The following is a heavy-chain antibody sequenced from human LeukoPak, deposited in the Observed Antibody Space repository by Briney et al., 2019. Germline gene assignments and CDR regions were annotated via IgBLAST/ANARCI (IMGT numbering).Heavy chain of an antibody. V-gene: IGHV3-23*01. D-gene: IGHD3-10*01. J-gene: IGHJ4*02. Sequence: GGSLRLSCIASGFTFSDYSFNWVRQAPGKGLDWVSAVSGSGGTTFYADSVKGRFTISRDNSKNTVYLEMDSLRDEDTAVYYCAKVAVFWFYGSGSYFDYWGQGSLVTVSS. CDR2: VSGSGGTT. CDR3: AKVAVFWFYGSGSYFDY. CDR1: GFTFSDYS.